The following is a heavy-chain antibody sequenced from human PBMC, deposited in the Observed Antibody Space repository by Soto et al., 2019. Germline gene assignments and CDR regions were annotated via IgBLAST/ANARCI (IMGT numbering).Heavy chain of an antibody. Sequence: QLQLQESDSGLVKPSQTLSLTCAVSGGSISSGGYSWSWIRQPPGKGLEWIGYIYHSGSTYYNPSLKSRVTISVDRSKNQFSLKLSSVTAADTAVYYCARWDYSSGRYYFDYWGQGTLVTVSS. CDR1: GGSISSGGYS. J-gene: IGHJ4*02. CDR2: IYHSGST. D-gene: IGHD3-22*01. V-gene: IGHV4-30-2*01. CDR3: ARWDYSSGRYYFDY.